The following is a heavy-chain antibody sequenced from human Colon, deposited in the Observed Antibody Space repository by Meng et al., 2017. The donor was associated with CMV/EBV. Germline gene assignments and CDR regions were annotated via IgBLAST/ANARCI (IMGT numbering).Heavy chain of an antibody. J-gene: IGHJ4*02. CDR1: GFNFNFYW. CDR3: AKGQGIIYD. CDR2: INRDGSEK. D-gene: IGHD5/OR15-5a*01. Sequence: GESLKISCEVSGFNFNFYWMSWVRQAPGKGLEWVANINRDGSEKNYEDSVKGRFTVSRDNVKNSLYLQMNSLRVEDMAVYYCAKGQGIIYDWGQGTLVTVSS. V-gene: IGHV3-7*01.